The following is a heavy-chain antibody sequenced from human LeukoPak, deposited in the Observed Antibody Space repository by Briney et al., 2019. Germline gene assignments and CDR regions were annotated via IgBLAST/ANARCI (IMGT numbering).Heavy chain of an antibody. Sequence: KSSETLSLTCAVYGGSFSGYYWSWIRQPPGKGLEWIGEINHSGSTNYNPSLKSRVTISVDTSKNQFSLKLSSVTAADTAVYYCARDPDDIWSGYSYFDYWGQGTLVTVSS. V-gene: IGHV4-34*01. CDR3: ARDPDDIWSGYSYFDY. CDR2: INHSGST. D-gene: IGHD3-3*01. CDR1: GGSFSGYY. J-gene: IGHJ4*02.